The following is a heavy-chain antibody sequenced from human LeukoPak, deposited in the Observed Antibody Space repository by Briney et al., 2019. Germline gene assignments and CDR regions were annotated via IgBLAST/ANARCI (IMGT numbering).Heavy chain of an antibody. D-gene: IGHD4-17*01. V-gene: IGHV3-64*01. J-gene: IGHJ4*02. CDR2: ISSNGGST. CDR1: GFIFSSYA. Sequence: GGSLRLSCAASGFIFSSYALHWVRQAPGKGLEYVSAISSNGGSTYYANSVKGRFTISRDNSKNTLYLQMGSLRAEDMAVYYCARPFPTGWGQGTLVTISS. CDR3: ARPFPTG.